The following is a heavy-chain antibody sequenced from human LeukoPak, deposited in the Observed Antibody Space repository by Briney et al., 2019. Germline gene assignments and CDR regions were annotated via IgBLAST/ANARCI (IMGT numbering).Heavy chain of an antibody. D-gene: IGHD3-3*01. J-gene: IGHJ5*02. Sequence: SETLSLTCTVSGGSISSSSYYWGWIRQPPGKGLEWIGSIYYSGSTYYNPSLKSRVTISVDTSKNQFSLKLSSVTAADTAVYYCAKNGQSGFSFDPWGQGTLVTVSS. CDR3: AKNGQSGFSFDP. CDR2: IYYSGST. CDR1: GGSISSSSYY. V-gene: IGHV4-39*07.